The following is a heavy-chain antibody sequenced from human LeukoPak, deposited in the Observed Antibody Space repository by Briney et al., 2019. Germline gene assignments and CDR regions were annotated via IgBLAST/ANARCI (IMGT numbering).Heavy chain of an antibody. D-gene: IGHD6-19*01. CDR3: ARDPLAGLYAFDV. CDR1: GFTFSNFW. Sequence: GGSLRLSCAASGFTFSNFWMSWVRQAPGKGLEWVASIKQDGSERYYVDSVKGRFTISRDNAKNSLFLQMNSLRAEDTAVYHCARDPLAGLYAFDVWGQGTMVIVSS. J-gene: IGHJ3*01. CDR2: IKQDGSER. V-gene: IGHV3-7*01.